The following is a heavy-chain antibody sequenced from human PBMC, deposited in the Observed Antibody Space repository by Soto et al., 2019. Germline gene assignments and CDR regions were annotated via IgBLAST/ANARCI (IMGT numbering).Heavy chain of an antibody. Sequence: GLVKPSETLSLTCTVSGGSISSSGYYWSWIRQNPGKGLEWIGYIHYSGNTYYNPSLKSRVTISVDTSKNQFSLRLSSVTAADTAVYYCAKSLTINADFDCWGQGTLVTVSS. CDR3: AKSLTINADFDC. CDR1: GGSISSSGYY. CDR2: IHYSGNT. D-gene: IGHD3-9*01. J-gene: IGHJ4*02. V-gene: IGHV4-31*03.